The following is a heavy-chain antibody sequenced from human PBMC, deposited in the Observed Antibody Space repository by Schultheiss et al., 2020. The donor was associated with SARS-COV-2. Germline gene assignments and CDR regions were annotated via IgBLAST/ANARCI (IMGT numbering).Heavy chain of an antibody. CDR1: GFTFSSYD. J-gene: IGHJ4*02. CDR2: IYSGGST. CDR3: ARGGAAAGLDY. V-gene: IGHV3-66*01. D-gene: IGHD6-13*01. Sequence: GGSLRLSCAASGFTFSSYDMHWVRQAPGKGLEWVSVIYSGGSTYYADSVKGRFTISRDNSKNTLYLQMNSLRAEDTAVYYCARGGAAAGLDYWGQGTLVTVSS.